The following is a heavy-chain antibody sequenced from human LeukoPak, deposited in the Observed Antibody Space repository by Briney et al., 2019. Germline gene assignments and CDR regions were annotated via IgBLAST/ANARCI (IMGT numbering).Heavy chain of an antibody. CDR3: AVSRSYYDSSGYPFDY. J-gene: IGHJ4*02. V-gene: IGHV3-9*03. CDR1: GFTFSSYS. D-gene: IGHD3-22*01. CDR2: ISWNSGSI. Sequence: GGSLRLSCAASGFTFSSYSMNWVRQAPGKGLEWVSGISWNSGSIGYADSVKGRFTISRDNAKNSLYLQMNSLRAEDMALYSCAVSRSYYDSSGYPFDYWGQGTLVTVSS.